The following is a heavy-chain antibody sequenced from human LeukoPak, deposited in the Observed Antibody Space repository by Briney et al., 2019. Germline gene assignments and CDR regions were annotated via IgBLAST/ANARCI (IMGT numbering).Heavy chain of an antibody. V-gene: IGHV3-48*01. CDR1: GFTFSSYS. CDR3: ARARRIAADYYMDV. Sequence: GGSLRLSCEASGFTFSSYSMNWVRQAPGKGLEWISYISTSTTTIYYANSVKGRFTISRDNAKKSLYLQMNSLRAEDTAVYYCARARRIAADYYMDVWGKGTTVTISS. D-gene: IGHD6-13*01. CDR2: ISTSTTTI. J-gene: IGHJ6*03.